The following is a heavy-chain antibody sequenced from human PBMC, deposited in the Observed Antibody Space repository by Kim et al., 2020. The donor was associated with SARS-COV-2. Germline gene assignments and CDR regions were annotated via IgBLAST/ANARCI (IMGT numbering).Heavy chain of an antibody. J-gene: IGHJ6*02. V-gene: IGHV3-53*01. CDR2: IYSGGST. CDR1: GFTVSSNY. D-gene: IGHD5-12*01. Sequence: GGSLRLSCAASGFTVSSNYMSWVRQAPGKGLEWVSVIYSGGSTYYADSVKGRFTISRDNSKNTLYLQMNSLRAEDTAVYYCARDLRMATNYYYYYGMDVWGQGTTVTVSS. CDR3: ARDLRMATNYYYYYGMDV.